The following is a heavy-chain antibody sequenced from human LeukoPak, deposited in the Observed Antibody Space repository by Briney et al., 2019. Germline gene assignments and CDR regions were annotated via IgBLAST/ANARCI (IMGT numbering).Heavy chain of an antibody. CDR3: ARANHPVHCTNGVCYRGGLGRYYYYYYMDV. Sequence: SETLSLTCTVSGYSISSGYYWGWIRQPPGKGLEWIGSIYHSGSTYYNPSLKSRVTISVDTSKNQFSLKLSSVTAADTAVYYCARANHPVHCTNGVCYRGGLGRYYYYYYMDVWGKGTTVTVSS. CDR2: IYHSGST. J-gene: IGHJ6*03. V-gene: IGHV4-38-2*02. CDR1: GYSISSGYY. D-gene: IGHD2-8*01.